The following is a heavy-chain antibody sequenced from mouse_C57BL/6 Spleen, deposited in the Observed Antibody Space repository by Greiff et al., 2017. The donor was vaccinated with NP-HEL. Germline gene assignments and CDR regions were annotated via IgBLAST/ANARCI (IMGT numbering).Heavy chain of an antibody. J-gene: IGHJ2*01. V-gene: IGHV1-39*01. CDR2: INPNYGTT. D-gene: IGHD1-1*01. CDR3: ARDYGRSYLYYFDY. CDR1: GYSFTDYN. Sequence: VQLKESGPELVKPGASVKISCKASGYSFTDYNMNWVKQSNGKSLEWIGVINPNYGTTSYNQKFKGKATLTVDQSSSTAYMQLNSLTSEDSAVYYCARDYGRSYLYYFDYWGQGTTLTVSS.